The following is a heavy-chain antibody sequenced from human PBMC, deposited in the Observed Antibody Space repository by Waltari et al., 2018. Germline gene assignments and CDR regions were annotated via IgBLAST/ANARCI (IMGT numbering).Heavy chain of an antibody. V-gene: IGHV3-21*01. CDR3: ASHFEDYYYYMDV. Sequence: EVQLVESGAGLVTPGESLRLSCVASGFSFHSYTMNWVRQAPGKGLEWVSSIGANGDYIYYADSVKGRFTTSRDNARNSLFLQMTSLRVEDTAIYFCASHFEDYYYYMDVWGKGTTVTVSS. CDR1: GFSFHSYT. J-gene: IGHJ6*03. CDR2: IGANGDYI.